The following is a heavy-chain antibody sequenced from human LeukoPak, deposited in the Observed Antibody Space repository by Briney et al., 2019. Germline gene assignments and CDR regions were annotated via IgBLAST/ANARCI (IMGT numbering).Heavy chain of an antibody. V-gene: IGHV3-11*04. CDR3: ARDHLVRGVSPNWFDP. J-gene: IGHJ5*02. Sequence: GGSLRLSCAASGFTFSDYYMSWIRQAPGKGLEWVSYISSSGSTTYYADSVRGRFTISRDNAKNSLYLQMNSLRAEDTAVYYCARDHLVRGVSPNWFDPWGQGTLVTVSP. CDR2: ISSSGSTT. CDR1: GFTFSDYY. D-gene: IGHD3-10*01.